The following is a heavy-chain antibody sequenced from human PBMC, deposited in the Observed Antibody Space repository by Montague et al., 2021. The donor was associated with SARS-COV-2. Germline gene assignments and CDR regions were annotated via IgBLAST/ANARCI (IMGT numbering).Heavy chain of an antibody. D-gene: IGHD3-10*01. CDR2: IYYSGST. J-gene: IGHJ6*02. V-gene: IGHV4-59*12. Sequence: SETLSLTCTVSGGSISNYYWSWIRQPPGKGLEWIGYIYYSGSTNYNPSLKSRATISVDTSKNQFSLKLSSVTAADTAVYYCARVRYYGSGTSLGMDVWGQGTTVTVSS. CDR1: GGSISNYY. CDR3: ARVRYYGSGTSLGMDV.